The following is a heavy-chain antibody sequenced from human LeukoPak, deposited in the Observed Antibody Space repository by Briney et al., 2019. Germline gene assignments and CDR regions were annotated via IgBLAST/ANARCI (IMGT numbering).Heavy chain of an antibody. V-gene: IGHV3-33*01. CDR1: GFTFTSYG. CDR2: IWYDGSNK. Sequence: GGSPRLSCAASGFTFTSYGMHWVRQAPGKGLEWGAVIWYDGSNKYYADSVKGRFTISRDNSKNTLYLQINSLRAEDTAVYYCATSGSYYRFEYWGQGTLVTVPS. CDR3: ATSGSYYRFEY. D-gene: IGHD1-26*01. J-gene: IGHJ4*02.